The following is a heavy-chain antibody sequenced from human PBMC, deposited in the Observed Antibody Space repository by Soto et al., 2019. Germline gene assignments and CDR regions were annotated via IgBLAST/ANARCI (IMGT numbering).Heavy chain of an antibody. Sequence: PGESLKISCKGSGYSFTSYWITWVRQMPGKGLEWMGRIDPSDSYIDYSPSFQGHVTISIDKSISTAYLKWSSLKASDTATYYCARSKDTAMVRNYYFGMDAWGQGTTVTVSS. CDR3: ARSKDTAMVRNYYFGMDA. CDR2: IDPSDSYI. J-gene: IGHJ6*02. V-gene: IGHV5-10-1*01. CDR1: GYSFTSYW. D-gene: IGHD5-18*01.